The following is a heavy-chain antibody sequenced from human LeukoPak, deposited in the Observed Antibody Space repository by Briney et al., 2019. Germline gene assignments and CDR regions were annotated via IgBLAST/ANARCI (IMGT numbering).Heavy chain of an antibody. V-gene: IGHV3-23*01. J-gene: IGHJ4*02. CDR2: IVNSGGST. D-gene: IGHD5-18*01. CDR3: AKDRAGYSYGMFDS. Sequence: GGSLRLSCVASGFTFSNYAMSWVRQAPGKGLEWVSGIVNSGGSTYYADSVRGRLTISRDNSKKTVYLQMSSLRGDDTAIYYCAKDRAGYSYGMFDSWGQGTLATVSS. CDR1: GFTFSNYA.